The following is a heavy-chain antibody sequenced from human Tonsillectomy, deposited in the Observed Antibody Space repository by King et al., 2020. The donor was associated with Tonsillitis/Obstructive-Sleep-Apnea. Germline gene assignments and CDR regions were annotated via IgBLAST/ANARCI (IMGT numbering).Heavy chain of an antibody. V-gene: IGHV3-48*03. J-gene: IGHJ3*02. CDR1: GFTFSSYE. CDR3: ARVVVVYDAFDI. Sequence: VQLVESGGRLVPPGGPLRLSCAASGFTFSSYEMNWVRHAPGEGVEWGSYISSSGSTIYYADSVKGRFTIYRDNAKNSLYLQMNSLRDEDTAVYYCARVVVVYDAFDIWGQGTMVTVSS. CDR2: ISSSGSTI. D-gene: IGHD3-22*01.